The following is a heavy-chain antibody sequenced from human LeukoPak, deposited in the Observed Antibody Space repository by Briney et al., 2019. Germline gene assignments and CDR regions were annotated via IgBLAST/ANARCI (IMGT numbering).Heavy chain of an antibody. J-gene: IGHJ1*01. CDR3: ARSYAPAV. Sequence: SETLSLTCGVSGASITSVNWWNWVRQSPGKGLEWIGEIDHAGNTNYSPSLKSRVTMSLDKSKNQLSLNLNSVTAADTAVHYCARSYAPAVWGQGTLVTVSS. V-gene: IGHV4/OR15-8*01. CDR1: GASITSVNW. CDR2: IDHAGNT.